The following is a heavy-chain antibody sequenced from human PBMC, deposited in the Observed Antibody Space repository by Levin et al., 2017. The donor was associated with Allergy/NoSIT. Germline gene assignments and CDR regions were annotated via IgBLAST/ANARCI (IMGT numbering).Heavy chain of an antibody. J-gene: IGHJ5*02. CDR3: ARAAGWYGRYNWFDP. V-gene: IGHV4-34*01. CDR2: INHSGST. D-gene: IGHD6-19*01. Sequence: SQTLSLTCAVYGGSFSGYYWSWIRQPPGKGLEWIGEINHSGSTNYNPSLKSRVTISVDTSKNQFSLKLSSVTAADTAVYYCARAAGWYGRYNWFDPWGQGTLVTVSS. CDR1: GGSFSGYY.